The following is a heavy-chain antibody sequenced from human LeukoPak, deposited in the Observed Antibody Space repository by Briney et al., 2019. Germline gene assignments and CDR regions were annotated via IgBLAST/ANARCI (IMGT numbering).Heavy chain of an antibody. D-gene: IGHD6-13*01. CDR2: IYYSGST. V-gene: IGHV4-59*08. CDR3: ARSFIPYSSSWCGEGFDP. CDR1: GGSISSYY. Sequence: SSETLSLTCTVSGGSISSYYWSWIRQPPGKGLEWIGYIYYSGSTNYNPSLKSRVTISVDTSKNQFSLKLSSVTAADTAVYYCARSFIPYSSSWCGEGFDPWGQGTLVTVSS. J-gene: IGHJ5*02.